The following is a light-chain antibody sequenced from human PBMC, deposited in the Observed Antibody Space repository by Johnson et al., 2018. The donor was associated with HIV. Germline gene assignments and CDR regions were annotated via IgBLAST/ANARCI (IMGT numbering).Light chain of an antibody. Sequence: QAVLTQPPSVSAAPGQKVTISCSGTRSNIGDNFVSWYQHLPGTAPKLLVYDNSKRPSGIPDRFSATKSGTSATLGIPGLQTGDEADYYCGTWDSSLSGYVFGTGTKVTVL. CDR2: DNS. CDR3: GTWDSSLSGYV. J-gene: IGLJ1*01. V-gene: IGLV1-51*01. CDR1: RSNIGDNF.